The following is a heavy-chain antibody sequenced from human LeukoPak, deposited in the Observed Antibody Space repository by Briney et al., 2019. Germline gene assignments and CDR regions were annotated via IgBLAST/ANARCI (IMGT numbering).Heavy chain of an antibody. J-gene: IGHJ4*02. CDR1: GFTFSSYS. CDR3: AKDGVVYCGGDCYSWYLDY. V-gene: IGHV3-48*01. CDR2: ISSSSSTI. Sequence: GGSLRLSCAASGFTFSSYSVNWVRQAPGKGLEWLSYISSSSSTIYYADSVKGRFTISRDNSKNTLHLQMNSLRAEDTAVYYCAKDGVVYCGGDCYSWYLDYWGQGTLVTVSS. D-gene: IGHD2-21*02.